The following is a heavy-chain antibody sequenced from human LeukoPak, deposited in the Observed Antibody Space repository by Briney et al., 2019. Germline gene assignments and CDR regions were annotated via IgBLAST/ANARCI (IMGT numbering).Heavy chain of an antibody. CDR1: GFTVSSNY. Sequence: GGSLRLSCAASGFTVSSNYMSWVRQAPGKGLEWVSVIYRGGSTYYADSVKGRFTISRDNSKNTLYLQMNSLRAEDTAVYYCARELRWELPNGHDAFDIWGQGTMVTVSS. D-gene: IGHD1-26*01. CDR2: IYRGGST. V-gene: IGHV3-66*01. J-gene: IGHJ3*02. CDR3: ARELRWELPNGHDAFDI.